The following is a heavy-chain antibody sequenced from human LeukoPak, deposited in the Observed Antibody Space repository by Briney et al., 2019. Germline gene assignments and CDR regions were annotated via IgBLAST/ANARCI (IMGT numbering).Heavy chain of an antibody. CDR3: ARVSLLYWFDP. CDR2: IYYSGST. Sequence: PSETLSLTCTVSGGSISSYYWSWVRQPPGKGLEWIGYIYYSGSTNYNPSLKSRVTISVDTSKNQFSLKLSSVTAADTAVYYCARVSLLYWFDPWGQGTLVTVSS. D-gene: IGHD3-3*01. CDR1: GGSISSYY. V-gene: IGHV4-59*01. J-gene: IGHJ5*02.